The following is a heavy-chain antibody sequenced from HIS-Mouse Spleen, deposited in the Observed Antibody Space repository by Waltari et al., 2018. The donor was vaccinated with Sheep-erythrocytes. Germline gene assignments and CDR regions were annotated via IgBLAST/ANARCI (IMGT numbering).Heavy chain of an antibody. D-gene: IGHD3-16*02. CDR1: GGSISSGGYY. CDR2: SYYSGST. Sequence: QVQLQESGPGLVKPSQTLSLTCTVPGGSISSGGYYWSWLRQHPGKGLGWIGYSYYSGSTYYNPSLKSRVTISVDTSKNQFSLKLSSVTAADTAVYYCARASPIYDYVWGSYRPGYFQHWGQGTLVTVSS. J-gene: IGHJ1*01. V-gene: IGHV4-31*03. CDR3: ARASPIYDYVWGSYRPGYFQH.